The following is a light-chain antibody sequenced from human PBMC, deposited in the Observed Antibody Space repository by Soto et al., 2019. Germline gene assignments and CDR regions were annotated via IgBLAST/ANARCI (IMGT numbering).Light chain of an antibody. Sequence: QSALPQPASVSGSPGQSIAISCTGTSSDVGGYNYVSWYQQHPGKAPKLMIYDVNNRPSGVSNRFSGSKSGNTASLTISGLQAEDEADYYCCSYTTSSTYVFGTGTKVTVL. CDR3: CSYTTSSTYV. V-gene: IGLV2-14*03. J-gene: IGLJ1*01. CDR2: DVN. CDR1: SSDVGGYNY.